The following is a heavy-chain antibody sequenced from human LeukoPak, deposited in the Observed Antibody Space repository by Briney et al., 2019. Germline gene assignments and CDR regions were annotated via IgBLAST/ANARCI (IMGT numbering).Heavy chain of an antibody. V-gene: IGHV3-74*01. Sequence: GGSLRLSCAASGFTFSSYWMHWVRHAPGKGLVWVSRINTDGSSTSYADSVKGRFTISRDNAKNTLYLQMNSLRAEDTAIYYCAKSVLKGVVIFDAFDIWGQGTMVTVSS. CDR3: AKSVLKGVVIFDAFDI. CDR2: INTDGSST. J-gene: IGHJ3*02. CDR1: GFTFSSYW. D-gene: IGHD3-22*01.